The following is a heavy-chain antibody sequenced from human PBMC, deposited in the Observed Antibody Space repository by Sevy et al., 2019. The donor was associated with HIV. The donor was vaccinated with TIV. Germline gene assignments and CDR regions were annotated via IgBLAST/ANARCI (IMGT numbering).Heavy chain of an antibody. Sequence: GGSLRLSCAASEFIFDDYAMHWVRQVPGRGLQWVSGISWNSGAIDYADSVKGRFTMSRDKAKNSLYLQMNNLRLEDTALYYCAKDRGYSYSSIDFWGQGTLVTVSS. CDR1: EFIFDDYA. V-gene: IGHV3-9*01. CDR2: ISWNSGAI. J-gene: IGHJ4*02. CDR3: AKDRGYSYSSIDF. D-gene: IGHD5-18*01.